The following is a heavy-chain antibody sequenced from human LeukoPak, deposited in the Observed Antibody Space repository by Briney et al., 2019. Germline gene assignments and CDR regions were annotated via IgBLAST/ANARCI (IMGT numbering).Heavy chain of an antibody. CDR1: GXSFGNYW. CDR2: MKKDGSEK. J-gene: IGHJ4*02. CDR3: ARGGLGTSDY. Sequence: GGSLRLSCAASGXSFGNYWMTWVRQAPGKGLEWVASMKKDGSEKYYADSVKGRFTISRDNAKSSLFLQMSSLRAEDTAVYYCARGGLGTSDYWGQGTLVTVSS. D-gene: IGHD1-1*01. V-gene: IGHV3-7*05.